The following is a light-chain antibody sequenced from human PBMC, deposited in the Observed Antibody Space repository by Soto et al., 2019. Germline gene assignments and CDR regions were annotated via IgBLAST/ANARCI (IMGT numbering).Light chain of an antibody. CDR2: VAS. V-gene: IGKV1-9*01. CDR1: QGISSY. Sequence: DIQLTQSPSFLSASVGDRVTITCRASQGISSYLAWYQQKPGKTPKLLIYVASTLQSGVPSRFSGSGSGTEFTLTISILQPEDFATYYCQQLNSYLYTFGQGTKLEIK. J-gene: IGKJ2*01. CDR3: QQLNSYLYT.